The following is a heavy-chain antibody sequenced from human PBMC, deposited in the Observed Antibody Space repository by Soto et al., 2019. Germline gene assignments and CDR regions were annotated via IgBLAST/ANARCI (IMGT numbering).Heavy chain of an antibody. V-gene: IGHV4-4*02. CDR3: AGSTADTTLKASSF. CDR1: GVSITSTDW. Sequence: QVQLQESGPGLVKPSETLSLSCAVSGVSITSTDWWSWVRQPPGKGLQWIGEVSLGGGANYNPSLKSRVTISVDNSKNQFSLTLNSVTAADTAVYFCAGSTADTTLKASSFWGQGTQVTVSS. D-gene: IGHD4-4*01. CDR2: VSLGGGA. J-gene: IGHJ4*02.